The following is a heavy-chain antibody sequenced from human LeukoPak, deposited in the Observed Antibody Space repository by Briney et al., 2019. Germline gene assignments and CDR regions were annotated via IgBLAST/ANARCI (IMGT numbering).Heavy chain of an antibody. D-gene: IGHD5-12*01. J-gene: IGHJ5*02. Sequence: SETLSLTCTVSGGSISSSSYYWGWIRQPPGKGLEWIGSIYYSGSTYYNPPLKSRVTISVDTSKNQFPLKLSSVTAADTAVYYCARLSNLDRWLRARPFNWFDPWGQGTLVTVSS. CDR3: ARLSNLDRWLRARPFNWFDP. CDR1: GGSISSSSYY. CDR2: IYYSGST. V-gene: IGHV4-39*01.